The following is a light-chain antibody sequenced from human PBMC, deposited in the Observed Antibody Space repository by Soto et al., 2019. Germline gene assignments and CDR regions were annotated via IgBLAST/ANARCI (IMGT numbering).Light chain of an antibody. J-gene: IGKJ1*01. Sequence: EVVLTQSPGTLSLSPGERATLSCRASQSVSNRYLSWYQQKPGQAPRLLLYSVSMRATGIPDRCSGSGSDTDFTLTISRLEPEDVAVYYCQQYDKSPRTFGQGTKVDI. CDR3: QQYDKSPRT. V-gene: IGKV3-20*01. CDR2: SVS. CDR1: QSVSNRY.